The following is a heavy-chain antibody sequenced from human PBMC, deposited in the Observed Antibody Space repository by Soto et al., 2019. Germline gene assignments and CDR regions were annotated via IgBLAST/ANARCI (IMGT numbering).Heavy chain of an antibody. V-gene: IGHV1-69*06. D-gene: IGHD3-22*01. CDR1: GGTFSSYA. Sequence: GASVKVSCKASGGTFSSYAISWVRQAPGQGLEWMGGIIPIFGTANYAQKFQGRVTITADKSTSTAYMELSSLRSEDTAVYYCARVGDYYDSSGYYPLFFDYWGHGTLVTVSS. J-gene: IGHJ4*01. CDR3: ARVGDYYDSSGYYPLFFDY. CDR2: IIPIFGTA.